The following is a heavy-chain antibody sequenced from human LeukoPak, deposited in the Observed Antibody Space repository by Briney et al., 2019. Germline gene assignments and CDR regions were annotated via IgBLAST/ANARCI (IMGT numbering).Heavy chain of an antibody. J-gene: IGHJ3*02. V-gene: IGHV1-18*01. CDR1: GYTFTSYG. D-gene: IGHD3-10*01. CDR2: ISGYNGDT. CDR3: AREGGYGSGSPDAFDI. Sequence: GASVKVSCKASGYTFTSYGISWVRQAPGQGLEWMGWISGYNGDTNYAQKLQGRVTMTTDTSTCTAYMELRSLRFDDTAVYYCAREGGYGSGSPDAFDIWGQGTMVTVSS.